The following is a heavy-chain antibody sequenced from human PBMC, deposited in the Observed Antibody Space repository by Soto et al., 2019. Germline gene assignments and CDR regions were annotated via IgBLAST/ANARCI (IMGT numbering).Heavy chain of an antibody. CDR1: GFRFSIYS. J-gene: IGHJ4*02. CDR2: ITSDTKTI. Sequence: EVRLVESGGALVQRGGSLTLSCAASGFRFSIYSMNWVRQAPGKGLEWSAYITSDTKTIKYAESVKGRFTISRDNAKNSVYIQMNNLRYEDTDVYYCARSVEGHFDYWGQGTVVTVSS. D-gene: IGHD6-19*01. V-gene: IGHV3-48*02. CDR3: ARSVEGHFDY.